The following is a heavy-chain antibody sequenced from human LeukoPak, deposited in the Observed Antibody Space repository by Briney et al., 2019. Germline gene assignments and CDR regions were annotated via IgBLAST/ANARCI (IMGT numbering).Heavy chain of an antibody. D-gene: IGHD3-10*01. CDR2: IYYSGST. CDR3: ATERPSVRGVIHDAFDI. Sequence: PSETPSLTCTVSGGSISSYFWSWIRQPPGKGLEWIGYIYYSGSTNYNPSLKSRVTISVDTSKNQFSLKLTSVTAADTAVYYCATERPSVRGVIHDAFDIWGQGTMVTVSS. J-gene: IGHJ3*02. CDR1: GGSISSYF. V-gene: IGHV4-59*01.